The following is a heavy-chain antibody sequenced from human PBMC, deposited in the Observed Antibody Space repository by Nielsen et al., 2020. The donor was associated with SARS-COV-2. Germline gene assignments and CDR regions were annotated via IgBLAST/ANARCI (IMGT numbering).Heavy chain of an antibody. Sequence: GESLKISCAASGFTLTNAWMSWVRQAPGKGLEWVGRIKGEIDGGTTDYAAPVQGRFTISRDDSKNTLYLQMNSLKTEDTAVYYCTTGGTIVATIMGDYYGMDVWGQGTTVTVSS. V-gene: IGHV3-15*01. CDR2: IKGEIDGGTT. J-gene: IGHJ6*02. CDR1: GFTLTNAW. CDR3: TTGGTIVATIMGDYYGMDV. D-gene: IGHD5-12*01.